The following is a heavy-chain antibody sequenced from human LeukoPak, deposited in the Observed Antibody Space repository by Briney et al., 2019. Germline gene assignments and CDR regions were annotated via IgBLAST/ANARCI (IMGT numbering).Heavy chain of an antibody. V-gene: IGHV3-30*02. D-gene: IGHD2-15*01. J-gene: IGHJ4*02. CDR3: AKGGEVVAATAEFDY. Sequence: GGSLRLSCAASGFTFSSYGMHWVRQAPGKGLEWVAFIRYDGSNKYYADSVKGRFTISRDNSKNTLYLQMNSLRAEDTAVYYCAKGGEVVAATAEFDYWGQGTLVTVPS. CDR2: IRYDGSNK. CDR1: GFTFSSYG.